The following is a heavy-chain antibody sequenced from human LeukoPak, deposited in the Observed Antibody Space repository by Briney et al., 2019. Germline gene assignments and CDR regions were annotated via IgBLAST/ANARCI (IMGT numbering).Heavy chain of an antibody. CDR3: ARLLDYYYYYYMDV. V-gene: IGHV4-38-2*02. CDR2: IYHSGST. J-gene: IGHJ6*03. CDR1: GYSISSGYY. Sequence: SETLSLTCTVSGYSISSGYYWGRIRQPPGKGLEWIGSIYHSGSTYYNPSLKSRVTISVDTSKNQFSLKLSSVTAADTAVYYCARLLDYYYYYYMDVWGKGTTVTVSS. D-gene: IGHD2/OR15-2a*01.